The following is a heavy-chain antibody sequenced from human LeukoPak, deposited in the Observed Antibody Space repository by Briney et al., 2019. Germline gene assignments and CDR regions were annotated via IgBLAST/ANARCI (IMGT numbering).Heavy chain of an antibody. Sequence: SESLSLTCTVSGGSISSSSNYWGWIRQPPGKGLEWSGSIYYSGNTYYNPSLKSRVTISVDTSKNQFSLKLGSVTAADTAVYYCARDSIFGVVKYFDDWGHGILVTV. J-gene: IGHJ4*01. D-gene: IGHD3-3*01. CDR1: GGSISSSSNY. CDR2: IYYSGNT. V-gene: IGHV4-39*07. CDR3: ARDSIFGVVKYFDD.